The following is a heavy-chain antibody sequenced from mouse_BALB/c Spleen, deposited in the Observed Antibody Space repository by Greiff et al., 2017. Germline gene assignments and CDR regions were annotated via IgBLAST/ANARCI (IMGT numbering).Heavy chain of an antibody. Sequence: VQLQQSGAELAKPGASVKLSCKASGYTFTSYWMHWVKQRPGQGLEWIGYINPSTGYTEYNQKFKDKATLTADKSSSPAYMQLSSLTSEDSAVYYGAGAVDGYDGALCFDYWGQGTTLTVSS. CDR3: AGAVDGYDGALCFDY. D-gene: IGHD2-2*01. J-gene: IGHJ2*01. CDR1: GYTFTSYW. V-gene: IGHV1-7*01. CDR2: INPSTGYT.